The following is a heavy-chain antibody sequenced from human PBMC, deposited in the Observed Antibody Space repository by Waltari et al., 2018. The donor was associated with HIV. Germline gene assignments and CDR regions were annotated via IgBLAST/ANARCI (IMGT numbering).Heavy chain of an antibody. D-gene: IGHD2-2*02. V-gene: IGHV1-3*01. J-gene: IGHJ4*02. CDR3: ARDQAAIFDY. CDR2: INAGNGNT. CDR1: GYTFTSYA. Sequence: QVQLVQSGAEVKKPGASVKVSCKASGYTFTSYAMHWVRQAPGQRLEWMGWINAGNGNTKYAQKFQGSVTITSDTSASTAYMELSSLRSEDTAVYYCARDQAAIFDYWGQGTLVTVSS.